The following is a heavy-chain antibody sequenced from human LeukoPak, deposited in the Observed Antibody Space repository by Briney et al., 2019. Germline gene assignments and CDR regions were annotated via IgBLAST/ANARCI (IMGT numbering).Heavy chain of an antibody. CDR3: AKDARRSDGWYFFDH. CDR2: ISYDGSYK. CDR1: EFTFSTYG. J-gene: IGHJ4*02. Sequence: PGRSLRLSCAASEFTFSTYGVHWVRQAPGKGLEWVAVISYDGSYKFYADSVKGRFTISRDNSKNTLYLQMNSLRAEDTAIYYCAKDARRSDGWYFFDHWGQGALVTVSS. D-gene: IGHD6-19*01. V-gene: IGHV3-30*18.